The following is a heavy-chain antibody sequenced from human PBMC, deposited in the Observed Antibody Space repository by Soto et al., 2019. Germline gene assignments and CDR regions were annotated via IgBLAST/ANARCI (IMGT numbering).Heavy chain of an antibody. D-gene: IGHD6-19*01. J-gene: IGHJ6*02. CDR2: IWYDGSNK. Sequence: PGESLRRSCSTSGFTFSSYGMHWVRQAPGKGLEWVAVIWYDGSNKYYADSVKGRFTISRDNSKNTLYLQMNSLRAEDTAVYYCAREGSSGWYSYYYGMDVWGQGPTVTVSS. CDR1: GFTFSSYG. CDR3: AREGSSGWYSYYYGMDV. V-gene: IGHV3-33*01.